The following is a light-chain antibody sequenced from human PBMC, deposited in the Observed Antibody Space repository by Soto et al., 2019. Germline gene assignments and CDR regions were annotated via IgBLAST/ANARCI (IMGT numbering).Light chain of an antibody. V-gene: IGLV1-44*01. CDR1: SSNIGSNT. CDR2: NNN. Sequence: QSVLTQPPSASGTPGQRVTISCSGSSSNIGSNTVNWYQQLPGTAPKLLIYNNNQRPSGVPDRFSGSKSGTSASLAISGPQSENEANYYLPPWDDSRNGFAFETGTSSPS. J-gene: IGLJ1*01. CDR3: PPWDDSRNGFA.